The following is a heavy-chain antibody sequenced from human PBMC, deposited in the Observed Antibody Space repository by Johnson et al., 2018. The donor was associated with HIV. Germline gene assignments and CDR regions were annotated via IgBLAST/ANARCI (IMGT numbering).Heavy chain of an antibody. V-gene: IGHV3-30*02. D-gene: IGHD1-14*01. CDR1: GFTFSSYG. CDR2: IRYDGSNK. CDR3: AKDNPRVGGAFDI. Sequence: QVQLVESGGGVVQPGGSLRLSCAASGFTFSSYGMHWVRQAPGKGLEWVAFIRYDGSNKYYADSVKGRFTISRDNSKNTLYLQMNSLRAEDTAVYYCAKDNPRVGGAFDIWGQGTMVTVSS. J-gene: IGHJ3*02.